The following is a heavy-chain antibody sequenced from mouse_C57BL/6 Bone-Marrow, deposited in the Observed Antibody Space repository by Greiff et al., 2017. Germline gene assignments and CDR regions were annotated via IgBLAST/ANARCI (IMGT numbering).Heavy chain of an antibody. V-gene: IGHV1-42*01. J-gene: IGHJ2*01. CDR2: INPSTGGT. Sequence: VHVKQSGPELVKPGASVKISCKASGYSFTGYYMNWVKQSPEKSLEWIGEINPSTGGTTYNQKFKAKATLTVDKSSSTAYMQLKSLTSEDSAVYYCARRRYGNYPYYFDYWGQGTTLTVSS. D-gene: IGHD2-10*02. CDR1: GYSFTGYY. CDR3: ARRRYGNYPYYFDY.